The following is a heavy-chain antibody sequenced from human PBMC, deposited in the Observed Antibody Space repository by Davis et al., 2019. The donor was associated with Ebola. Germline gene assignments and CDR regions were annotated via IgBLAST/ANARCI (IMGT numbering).Heavy chain of an antibody. V-gene: IGHV5-51*01. J-gene: IGHJ4*02. D-gene: IGHD5-18*01. CDR3: ARLGKGYSYGVDY. CDR1: GFTFSSYW. Sequence: GGSLRLSCAASGFTFSSYWMTWVRQMPGKGLEWMGIIYPGDSDTRYSPSFQGQVTISADKSIRTAYLQWSSLKASDTAMYYCARLGKGYSYGVDYWGQGTLVTVSS. CDR2: IYPGDSDT.